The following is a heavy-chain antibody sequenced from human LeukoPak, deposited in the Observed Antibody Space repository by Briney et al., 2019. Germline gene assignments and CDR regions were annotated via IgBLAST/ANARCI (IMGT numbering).Heavy chain of an antibody. CDR1: GFTFSSYA. V-gene: IGHV3-23*01. CDR2: ISGSGDST. D-gene: IGHD3-10*02. Sequence: GGSLRLSCAASGFTFSSYAMSWVRQPPGKGLEWVSAISGSGDSTYYADSVKGRFTISRDNAKNSLYLQMNSLRAEDTAVYYCAELGITMIGGVWGKGTTVTISS. J-gene: IGHJ6*04. CDR3: AELGITMIGGV.